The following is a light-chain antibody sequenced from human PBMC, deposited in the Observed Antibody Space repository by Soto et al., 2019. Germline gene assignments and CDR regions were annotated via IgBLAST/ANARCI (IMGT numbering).Light chain of an antibody. J-gene: IGLJ1*01. CDR1: SSDVGGYNY. Sequence: QSALTQPPSASGFPGQSVTISCTGTSSDVGGYNYVSWYQHHPGKAPKLIIHEVNVRPSGVPNRFSGSKSGNTASLTVSGLQADDEADYYCSSYAGGYNYVFGTGTKVTVL. CDR3: SSYAGGYNYV. V-gene: IGLV2-8*01. CDR2: EVN.